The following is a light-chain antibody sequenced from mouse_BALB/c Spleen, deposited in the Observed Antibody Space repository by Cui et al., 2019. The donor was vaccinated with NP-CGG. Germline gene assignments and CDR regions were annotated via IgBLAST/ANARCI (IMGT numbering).Light chain of an antibody. CDR3: ALWYSNHLM. V-gene: IGLV1*01. J-gene: IGLJ1*01. CDR2: GTN. Sequence: VVPQESALTTSPGETVTLTCRSSTGAVTTSNYANWVQEKPDHLFTGLIGGTNNRAPGVPARFSGSLIGDKAALTITGAQTEDEAIYFCALWYSNHLMFGGGTKLTVL. CDR1: TGAVTTSNY.